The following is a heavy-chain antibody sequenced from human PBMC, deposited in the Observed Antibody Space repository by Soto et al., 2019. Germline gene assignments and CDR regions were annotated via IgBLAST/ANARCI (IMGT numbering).Heavy chain of an antibody. Sequence: SETLSLTCTVSGGSISSYYWSWIRQPPGRGLEWIGYIYYDGSTYYNPSLKSRVTISVDTSKNQFSLKLSSVTAADTAVYYCARSHIVPRLFMYQYDYWGQGTLVTSPQ. D-gene: IGHD5-12*01. CDR2: IYYDGST. J-gene: IGHJ4*02. CDR3: ARSHIVPRLFMYQYDY. CDR1: GGSISSYY. V-gene: IGHV4-59*04.